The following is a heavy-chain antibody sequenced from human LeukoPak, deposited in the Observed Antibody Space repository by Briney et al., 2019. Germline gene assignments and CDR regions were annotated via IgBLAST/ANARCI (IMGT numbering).Heavy chain of an antibody. D-gene: IGHD1-7*01. CDR1: GGTFSSYA. Sequence: PEASVKVSCKASGGTFSSYAISWVRQAPGQGLEWMGGIIPIFGTANYAQKFQGRVTITADKSTSTAYMELSSLRSEDTAVYYCATELSPNWNYNWFDPWGQGTLVTVSS. V-gene: IGHV1-69*06. CDR3: ATELSPNWNYNWFDP. CDR2: IIPIFGTA. J-gene: IGHJ5*02.